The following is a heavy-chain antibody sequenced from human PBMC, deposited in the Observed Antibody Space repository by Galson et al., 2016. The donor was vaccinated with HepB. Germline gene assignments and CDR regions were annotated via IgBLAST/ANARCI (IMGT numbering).Heavy chain of an antibody. Sequence: SVKVSCKASGYTFTKYYMHWVRQAPGQGLEWMGIINPSGGGPTYAQKFQGRVTMSTDTSTSTVYMELSSLRSEDTAVYYCARDGLKNNSWYRYYGMDVWGQGTTVTVSS. J-gene: IGHJ6*02. CDR2: INPSGGGP. CDR1: GYTFTKYY. D-gene: IGHD6-13*01. V-gene: IGHV1-46*01. CDR3: ARDGLKNNSWYRYYGMDV.